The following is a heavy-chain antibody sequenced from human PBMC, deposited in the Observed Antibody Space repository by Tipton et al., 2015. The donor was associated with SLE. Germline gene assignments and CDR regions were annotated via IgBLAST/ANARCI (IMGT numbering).Heavy chain of an antibody. CDR3: ARGARAYSSSWFGFDY. CDR2: INHSGST. Sequence: LRLSCAVYGGSFSGYYWSWIRQPPGKGLKWIGEINHSGSTNYNPSLKSRVTISVDTSKNQFSLKLSSVTAADTAVYYCARGARAYSSSWFGFDYWGQGTLVTVSS. D-gene: IGHD6-13*01. J-gene: IGHJ4*02. CDR1: GGSFSGYY. V-gene: IGHV4-34*01.